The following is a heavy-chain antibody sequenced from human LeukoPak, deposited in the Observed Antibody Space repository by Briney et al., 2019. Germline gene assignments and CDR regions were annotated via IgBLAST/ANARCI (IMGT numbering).Heavy chain of an antibody. D-gene: IGHD2-2*01. CDR1: GGSISSGSYY. V-gene: IGHV4-61*02. CDR3: ARESVPAAVDY. Sequence: PSETLSLTCTVSGGSISSGSYYWSWIRQPAGKGLEWIGRIYTSGSTNYNPSLKSRVTISVDTSKNQFSLKLSSVTAADTAVYYCARESVPAAVDYWGQGTLVTVGS. J-gene: IGHJ4*02. CDR2: IYTSGST.